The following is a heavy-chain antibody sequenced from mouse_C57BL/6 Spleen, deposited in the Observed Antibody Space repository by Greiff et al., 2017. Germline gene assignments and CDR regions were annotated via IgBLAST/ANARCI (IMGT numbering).Heavy chain of an antibody. D-gene: IGHD1-1*01. CDR1: GYSFTGYY. CDR3: ARGYYGSSEGFAY. CDR2: INPSTGGT. Sequence: EVKLVESGPELVKPGASVKISCKASGYSFTGYYMNWVKQSPEKSLEWIGEINPSTGGTTYNQKFKAKATLTVDKSSSTAYMQLKSLTSEDSAVYYCARGYYGSSEGFAYWGQGTLVTVSA. J-gene: IGHJ3*01. V-gene: IGHV1-42*01.